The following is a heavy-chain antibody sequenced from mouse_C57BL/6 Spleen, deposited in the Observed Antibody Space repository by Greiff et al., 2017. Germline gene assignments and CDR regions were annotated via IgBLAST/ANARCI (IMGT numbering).Heavy chain of an antibody. CDR2: IDPSDSYT. J-gene: IGHJ3*01. V-gene: IGHV1-69*01. Sequence: QVQLQQPGAELVMPGASVKLSCKASGYTFTSYWMHWVKQRPGQGLEWIGEIDPSDSYTNYNQKFKGKSTLTVDKSSSTAYMQLSSLTSEDSAVYYCARVGNYGWFAYWGQGTLVTVSA. CDR1: GYTFTSYW. CDR3: ARVGNYGWFAY. D-gene: IGHD2-1*01.